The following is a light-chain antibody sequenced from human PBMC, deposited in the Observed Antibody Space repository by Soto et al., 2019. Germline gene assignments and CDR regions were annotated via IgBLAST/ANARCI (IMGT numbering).Light chain of an antibody. CDR2: DAS. V-gene: IGKV3-11*01. CDR3: QPRSNWPRT. CDR1: QSVSTY. Sequence: ELPLTQSPATLSLSPGERATLSCRASQSVSTYLAWYQQKPGQAPRLLIYDASKRATGIPARFSGSGSGTDFTLTISSLEPEDFAVYYCQPRSNWPRTFGQGTKVEIK. J-gene: IGKJ1*01.